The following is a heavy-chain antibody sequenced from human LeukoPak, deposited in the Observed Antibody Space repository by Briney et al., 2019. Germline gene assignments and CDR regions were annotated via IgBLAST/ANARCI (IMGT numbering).Heavy chain of an antibody. CDR3: ARHRNHGYNHYYFDY. CDR2: IYYSGST. Sequence: PSETLSLTCTVSGGSISSGSYYWSWIRQPPGKGLEWIGYIYYSGSTNYNPSLKSRVTISVDTSKNQFSLKLSSVTAADTAVYYCARHRNHGYNHYYFDYWGQGTLVTVSS. V-gene: IGHV4-61*01. D-gene: IGHD5-24*01. CDR1: GGSISSGSYY. J-gene: IGHJ4*02.